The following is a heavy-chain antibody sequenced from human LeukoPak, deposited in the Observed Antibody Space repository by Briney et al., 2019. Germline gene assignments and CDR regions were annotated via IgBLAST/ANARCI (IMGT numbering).Heavy chain of an antibody. V-gene: IGHV4-30-4*01. CDR2: IYYSGST. CDR3: ARVPDSSGYSIYYFDY. J-gene: IGHJ4*02. D-gene: IGHD3-22*01. Sequence: PSQTLSLTCTVSGGSISSGDYYWSWIRQPPGKGLEWIGYIYYSGSTYYNPSLKSRVTISVDTSKSQFSLKLSSVTAADTAVYYCARVPDSSGYSIYYFDYWGQGTLVTVSS. CDR1: GGSISSGDYY.